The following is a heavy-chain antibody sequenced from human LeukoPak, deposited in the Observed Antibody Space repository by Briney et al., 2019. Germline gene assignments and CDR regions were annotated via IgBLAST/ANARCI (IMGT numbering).Heavy chain of an antibody. J-gene: IGHJ6*02. CDR3: ARERQLWLGSYYYYYGMDV. D-gene: IGHD5-18*01. CDR1: GFTFSSYW. CDR2: IKQDGSEK. V-gene: IGHV3-7*01. Sequence: GGSLRLSCAASGFTFSSYWMSWVRQAPGKGLEWVANIKQDGSEKYYVDSVKGRFTISRDNAKNSLYLQMNSLRAEDTAVYYCARERQLWLGSYYYYYGMDVWGQGTTVTVSS.